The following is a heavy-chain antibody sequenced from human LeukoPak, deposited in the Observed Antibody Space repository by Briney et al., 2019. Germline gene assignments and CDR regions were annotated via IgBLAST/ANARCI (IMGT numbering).Heavy chain of an antibody. Sequence: PSETLSLTCAVSGYSISSGYYWGWIRQPPGKGLEWIGSIYHSGSTYYNPSLKSRVTISVDTSKNQFSLKLSSVTAADTAVYYCARLQLDFGYWGQGTLVTVSS. J-gene: IGHJ4*02. CDR3: ARLQLDFGY. D-gene: IGHD1-1*01. CDR2: IYHSGST. CDR1: GYSISSGYY. V-gene: IGHV4-38-2*01.